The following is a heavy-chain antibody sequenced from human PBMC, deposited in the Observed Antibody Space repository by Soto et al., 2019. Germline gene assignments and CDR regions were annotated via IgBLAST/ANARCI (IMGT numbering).Heavy chain of an antibody. CDR3: ARQAFVTAMAVNWFDP. Sequence: PGESLKISCKGSGYSFTSYWISWVRQMPGKGLEWMGRIDPSDSYTNYSPSFQGHVTISADKSISTAYLQWSSLKASDTAMYYCARQAFVTAMAVNWFDPWGQGTLVTVSS. CDR1: GYSFTSYW. V-gene: IGHV5-10-1*01. D-gene: IGHD5-18*01. CDR2: IDPSDSYT. J-gene: IGHJ5*02.